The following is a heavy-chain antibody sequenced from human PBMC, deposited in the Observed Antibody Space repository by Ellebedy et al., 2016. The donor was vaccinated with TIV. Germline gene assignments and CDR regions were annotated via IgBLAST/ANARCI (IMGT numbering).Heavy chain of an antibody. V-gene: IGHV3-74*01. J-gene: IGHJ5*02. Sequence: GESLKISCAASGFSFSDYYMHWVRQAPGKGLVWVSRIHGDGTTTNYADSVKGRFTVSRDNAKNMVYLQMNSLRVEDTAVYYCVRDRPHNWFDPWGHGTLVTVPP. CDR3: VRDRPHNWFDP. CDR2: IHGDGTTT. CDR1: GFSFSDYY.